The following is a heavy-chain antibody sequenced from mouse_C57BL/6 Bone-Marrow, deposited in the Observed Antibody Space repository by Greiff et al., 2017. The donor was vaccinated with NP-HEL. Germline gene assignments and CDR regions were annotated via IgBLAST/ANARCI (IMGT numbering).Heavy chain of an antibody. CDR3: APSYYYDSSTFDY. J-gene: IGHJ2*01. CDR1: GYTFTSYW. CDR2: IHPNSGST. Sequence: QVQLQQSGAELVKPGASVKLSCKASGYTFTSYWMHWVKQRPGQGLEWIGMIHPNSGSTNYNEKFKSKATLTVDKSTSTAYMQLSSLTSEDSAVDYCAPSYYYDSSTFDYWGQGTTLTVSS. V-gene: IGHV1-64*01. D-gene: IGHD1-1*01.